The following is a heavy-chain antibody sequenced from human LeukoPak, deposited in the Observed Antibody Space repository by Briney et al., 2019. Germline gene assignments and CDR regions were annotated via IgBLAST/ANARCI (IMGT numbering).Heavy chain of an antibody. CDR1: GVSIFSYY. D-gene: IGHD3-9*01. J-gene: IGHJ4*02. CDR3: ATGRSIRYFDY. CDR2: THYSGTT. V-gene: IGHV4-59*08. Sequence: SETLSLTCTVSGVSIFSYYWNWIRQPPGQGLEWIGYTHYSGTTNYNPSLKSRVTISVDTSKSQFSLQLTSATAADTAIYYCATGRSIRYFDYWGQGTLLSVSS.